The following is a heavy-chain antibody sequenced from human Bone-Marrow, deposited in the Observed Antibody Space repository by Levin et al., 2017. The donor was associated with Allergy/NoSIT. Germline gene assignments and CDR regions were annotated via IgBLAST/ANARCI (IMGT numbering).Heavy chain of an antibody. Sequence: HTGGSLRLSCAASGFPFSTYGIYWVRQAPGKGLEWVALITSDGDVKFYADSVKGRFTVSRDNSRETLYLQMTNLRPDDTAVYYCAKGGDMDVWGKGTTVIVSS. CDR2: ITSDGDVK. CDR1: GFPFSTYG. CDR3: AKGGDMDV. V-gene: IGHV3-30*18. J-gene: IGHJ6*03.